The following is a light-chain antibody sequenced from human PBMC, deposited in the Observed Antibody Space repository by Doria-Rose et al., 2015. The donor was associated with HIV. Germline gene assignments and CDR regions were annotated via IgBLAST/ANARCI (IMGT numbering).Light chain of an antibody. CDR2: RAS. V-gene: IGKV3-15*01. CDR1: QGIGSD. Sequence: TQSPATLSVSPGERATLSCRASQGIGSDLAWYQQKPGQAPRLLIHRASIRATGIPPRFTGGGSGTEFNLTISSLQSEDFAVYFCQQCSQWPPYTFGQGTKLEVK. CDR3: QQCSQWPPYT. J-gene: IGKJ2*01.